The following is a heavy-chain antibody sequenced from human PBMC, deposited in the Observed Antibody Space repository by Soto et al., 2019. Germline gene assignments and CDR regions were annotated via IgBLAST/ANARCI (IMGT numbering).Heavy chain of an antibody. CDR2: IYPGDSDT. Sequence: GQSLKISCKGSGYSFTSYWIAWVRQMPGKGLEWMGIIYPGDSDTRYSPSFQGQVTISADKSISTAYLQWSSLKASDTAMYYCARPSRDGYNTYYFDYWGQGTLVTVSS. CDR3: ARPSRDGYNTYYFDY. J-gene: IGHJ4*02. CDR1: GYSFTSYW. V-gene: IGHV5-51*01. D-gene: IGHD5-12*01.